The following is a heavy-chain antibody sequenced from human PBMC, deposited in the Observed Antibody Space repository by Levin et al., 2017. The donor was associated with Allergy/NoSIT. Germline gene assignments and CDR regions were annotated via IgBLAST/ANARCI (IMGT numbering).Heavy chain of an antibody. CDR2: FSWNSGSI. Sequence: SLKISCAASGFPFDDYAMHWVRQAPGKGLGWVSGFSWNSGSIGYADSVKGRFTISRDNAKNSLYLQMNSLRTEDTALYYCARDNIGLPDAFDIWGQGTMVIVSS. D-gene: IGHD3-10*01. V-gene: IGHV3-9*01. J-gene: IGHJ3*02. CDR1: GFPFDDYA. CDR3: ARDNIGLPDAFDI.